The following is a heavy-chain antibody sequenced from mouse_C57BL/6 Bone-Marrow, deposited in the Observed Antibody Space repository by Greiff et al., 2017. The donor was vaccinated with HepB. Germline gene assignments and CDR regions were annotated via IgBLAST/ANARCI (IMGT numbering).Heavy chain of an antibody. V-gene: IGHV1-81*01. CDR2: IYPRSGNT. J-gene: IGHJ4*01. D-gene: IGHD1-1*01. CDR1: GYTFTSYG. Sequence: QVQLQPSGAELARPGASVKLSCKASGYTFTSYGISWVKQRTGQGLEWIGEIYPRSGNTYYNEKFKGKATLTADKSSSTAYMELRSLTSEDSAVYFCARGVTTVVARYAMDYWGQGTSVTVSS. CDR3: ARGVTTVVARYAMDY.